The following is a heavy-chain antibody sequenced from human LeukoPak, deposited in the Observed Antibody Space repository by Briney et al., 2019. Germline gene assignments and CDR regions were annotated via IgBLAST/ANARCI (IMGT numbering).Heavy chain of an antibody. V-gene: IGHV3-74*01. CDR1: GFTFSSYW. CDR2: INSDGSST. J-gene: IGHJ6*03. Sequence: GGSLRLSCAASGFTFSSYWMHWVRQTPGKGLVWVSRINSDGSSTSYADSVKGRFTISRDNAKNTLYLQMNSLRAEDTAVYYCARDGASGADFDYYYMDVWGQGTTVTVSS. CDR3: ARDGASGADFDYYYMDV. D-gene: IGHD7-27*01.